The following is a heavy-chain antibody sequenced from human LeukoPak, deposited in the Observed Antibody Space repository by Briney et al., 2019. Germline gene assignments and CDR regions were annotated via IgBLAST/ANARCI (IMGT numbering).Heavy chain of an antibody. CDR1: GGSISSSSYY. Sequence: SETLSLTCTVSGGSISSSSYYWGWIRQPPGKGLEWIGSIYYSGSTYYNPSLKNRVTISVDTSKNRFSLKLSSVTAADTAVYYCARVGAMGFDYWGQGTLVTVSS. J-gene: IGHJ4*02. CDR3: ARVGAMGFDY. D-gene: IGHD1-26*01. V-gene: IGHV4-39*07. CDR2: IYYSGST.